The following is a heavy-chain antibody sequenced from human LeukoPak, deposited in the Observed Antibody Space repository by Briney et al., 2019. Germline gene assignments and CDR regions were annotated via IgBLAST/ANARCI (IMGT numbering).Heavy chain of an antibody. Sequence: GGSLRLSCAASGFTFSSYGMHWVRQAPGKGLEWVAFIRYDGSNKYYADSVKGRFTISRDNSKNTLYLQMNSLRVEDTAVYYCAKGRTETGTLVLDYWGQGTLVTVSS. D-gene: IGHD6-13*01. CDR1: GFTFSSYG. CDR3: AKGRTETGTLVLDY. CDR2: IRYDGSNK. J-gene: IGHJ4*02. V-gene: IGHV3-30*02.